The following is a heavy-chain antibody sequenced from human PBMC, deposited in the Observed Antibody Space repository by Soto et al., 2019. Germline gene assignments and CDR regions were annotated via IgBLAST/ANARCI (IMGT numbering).Heavy chain of an antibody. D-gene: IGHD3-16*01. CDR1: GFSFSDTW. V-gene: IGHV3-15*07. Sequence: DVQLVESGGGLVKPGGSLRLSCAASGFSFSDTWMNWVRQAPGRGLEWVGRIKKRRDGGTTDYAAIVRGRFTISRDDSTNTLYPHMSSLKTEDTAIYYCTTIVPWGWNSWGQGTLVTVSS. CDR2: IKKRRDGGTT. CDR3: TTIVPWGWNS. J-gene: IGHJ4*02.